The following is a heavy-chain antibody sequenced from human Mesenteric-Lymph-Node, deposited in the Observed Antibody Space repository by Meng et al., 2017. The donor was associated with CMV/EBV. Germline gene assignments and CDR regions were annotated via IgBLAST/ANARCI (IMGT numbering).Heavy chain of an antibody. D-gene: IGHD5-18*01. V-gene: IGHV4-59*01. CDR1: GGSLSGYY. CDR3: AREYSPSDY. CDR2: VSYSGST. Sequence: SETLSLTCTVSGGSLSGYYWHWIRQPPGRGLEWIGYVSYSGSTNYNPSLKSRVTISGDTSKNQFSLQLTSVTAADTAVYYCAREYSPSDYWGQGKLVTVSS. J-gene: IGHJ4*02.